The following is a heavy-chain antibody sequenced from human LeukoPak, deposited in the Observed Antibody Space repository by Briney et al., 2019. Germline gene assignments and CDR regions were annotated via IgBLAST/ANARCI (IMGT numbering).Heavy chain of an antibody. Sequence: PGGSLRLSCAASGFTFSSYAMHWVRQAPGKGLEWVAVISYDGSNKYYADSVKGRFTISRDNAKNSLYLQMNSLRAEDTAVYYCARDRPSGPIAAAATFDYWGQGTLVTVSS. CDR2: ISYDGSNK. CDR3: ARDRPSGPIAAAATFDY. D-gene: IGHD6-13*01. CDR1: GFTFSSYA. V-gene: IGHV3-30-3*01. J-gene: IGHJ4*02.